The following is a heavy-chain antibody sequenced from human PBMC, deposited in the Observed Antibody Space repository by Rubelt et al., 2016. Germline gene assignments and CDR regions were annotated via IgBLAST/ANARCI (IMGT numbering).Heavy chain of an antibody. V-gene: IGHV3-11*01. CDR3: ARRCDYFDY. CDR2: ISGSGTPM. CDR1: GFTVSSNY. J-gene: IGHJ4*02. Sequence: SGFTVSSNYMSWVRQAPGKGLEWVSCISGSGTPMYYADSVKGRFTISRDNAKNSLYLQMNSLRVEDTAIYYCARRCDYFDYWGQGTLVPVSS.